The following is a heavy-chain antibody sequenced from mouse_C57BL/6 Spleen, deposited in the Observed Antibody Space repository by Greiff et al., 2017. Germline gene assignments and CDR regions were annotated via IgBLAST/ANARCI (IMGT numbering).Heavy chain of an antibody. CDR1: GFTFSDYG. V-gene: IGHV5-17*01. CDR2: ISSGSSTI. J-gene: IGHJ1*03. Sequence: EVNLVESGGGLVKPGGSLKLSCAASGFTFSDYGMHWVRQAPEKGLEWVAYISSGSSTIYYADTVKGRFTISRDNAKNTLFLQMTSLRSEDTAMYYCARPTVVYWYFDVWGTGTTVTVSS. D-gene: IGHD1-1*01. CDR3: ARPTVVYWYFDV.